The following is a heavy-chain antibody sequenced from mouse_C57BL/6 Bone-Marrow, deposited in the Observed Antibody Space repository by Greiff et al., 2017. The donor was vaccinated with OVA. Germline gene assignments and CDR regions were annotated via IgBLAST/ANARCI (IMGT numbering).Heavy chain of an antibody. V-gene: IGHV2-2*01. Sequence: QVQLKESGPGLVQPSQSLSITCTVSGFSLTSYGVHWVRQSPGKGLEWLGVIWSGGSTDYNAAFISRLSISKDNSKSQVFVKMNSLQADDTAIYDCARTNYGRSSYAMDYWGQGTSVTVSA. CDR1: GFSLTSYG. CDR3: ARTNYGRSSYAMDY. CDR2: IWSGGST. J-gene: IGHJ4*01. D-gene: IGHD1-1*01.